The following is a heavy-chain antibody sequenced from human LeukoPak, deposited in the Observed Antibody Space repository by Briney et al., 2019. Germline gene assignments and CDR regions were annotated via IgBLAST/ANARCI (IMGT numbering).Heavy chain of an antibody. CDR1: GGSFSGYC. CDR3: ASPSGPSDIVVVVAATFAFDY. V-gene: IGHV4-34*01. CDR2: INHSGST. J-gene: IGHJ4*02. D-gene: IGHD2-15*01. Sequence: PSETLSLTCAVYGGSFSGYCWSWIRQPPGKGLEWIGEINHSGSTNYNPSLKSRVTISVDTSKNQFSLKLSSVTAADTAVYYCASPSGPSDIVVVVAATFAFDYWGQGTLVTVSS.